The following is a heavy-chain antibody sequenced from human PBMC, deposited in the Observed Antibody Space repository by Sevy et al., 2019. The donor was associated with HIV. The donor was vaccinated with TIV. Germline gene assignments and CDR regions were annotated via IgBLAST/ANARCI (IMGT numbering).Heavy chain of an antibody. D-gene: IGHD4-17*01. CDR3: VKDADYGGNAHFDY. CDR1: GFTFSSFW. J-gene: IGHJ4*02. CDR2: IKQDGSEK. Sequence: GGSLRLSCVTSGFTFSSFWMSWVRQAPGKGLEWVANIKQDGSEKYYVDSVKGRFTISRDNAKHSLYLQMNSLRAEDTAVYYCVKDADYGGNAHFDYWGQGSLVTVSS. V-gene: IGHV3-7*01.